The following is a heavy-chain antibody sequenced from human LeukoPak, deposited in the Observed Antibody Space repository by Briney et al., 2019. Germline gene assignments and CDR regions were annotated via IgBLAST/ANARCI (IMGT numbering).Heavy chain of an antibody. V-gene: IGHV4-34*01. CDR2: INHSGST. D-gene: IGHD3-9*01. CDR3: ARGSSTLRYFDWSLSSNYFDY. Sequence: SETLSLTCAVYGGSFSGYYWSWIRQPPGKGLEWIGEINHSGSTNYNPSLKSRVTISVDTSKNQFSPKLSSVTAADTAVYYCARGSSTLRYFDWSLSSNYFDYWGQGTLVTVSS. CDR1: GGSFSGYY. J-gene: IGHJ4*02.